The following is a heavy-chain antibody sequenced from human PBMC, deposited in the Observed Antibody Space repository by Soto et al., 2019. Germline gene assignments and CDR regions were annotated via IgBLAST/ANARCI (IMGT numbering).Heavy chain of an antibody. V-gene: IGHV4-59*12. J-gene: IGHJ5*02. Sequence: SETLSLTCTVSGGSISSYYWSWIRQPPGKGLEWIGYIYHSGSTYYNPSLKSRVTISVDRSKNQFSLKLSSVTAADTAVYYCARAVYCDSRGGFAPWGQGTLVTVSS. CDR2: IYHSGST. CDR3: ARAVYCDSRGGFAP. D-gene: IGHD3-22*01. CDR1: GGSISSYY.